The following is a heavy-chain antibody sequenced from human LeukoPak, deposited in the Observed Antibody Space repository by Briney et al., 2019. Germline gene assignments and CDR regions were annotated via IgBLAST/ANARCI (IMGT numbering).Heavy chain of an antibody. J-gene: IGHJ4*02. D-gene: IGHD2-2*02. V-gene: IGHV3-11*01. Sequence: GGSLRLSCAASAFTFSDYYMSWIRQAPGKGLVWGSYISSSGSTIYYADSVKGRFTISRHSAKNSMYLQMNSLRAEDTAVYYCARDLCSSTSCYMAFDYWGQGTLVTVSS. CDR1: AFTFSDYY. CDR3: ARDLCSSTSCYMAFDY. CDR2: ISSSGSTI.